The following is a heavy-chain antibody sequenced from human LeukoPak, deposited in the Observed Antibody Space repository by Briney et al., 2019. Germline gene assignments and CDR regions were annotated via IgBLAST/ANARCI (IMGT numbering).Heavy chain of an antibody. Sequence: PGRSLRLSCAASGFTFSSYAMHWVRQAPGKGLEWVAVISYDGSNKYYADSVKGRFTISRDNSKNTLYLQMNSLRAEDTAVYYCARDTSLSAAPGTEPSDYWGQGTLVTVSS. CDR3: ARDTSLSAAPGTEPSDY. CDR2: ISYDGSNK. CDR1: GFTFSSYA. J-gene: IGHJ4*02. V-gene: IGHV3-30-3*01. D-gene: IGHD6-13*01.